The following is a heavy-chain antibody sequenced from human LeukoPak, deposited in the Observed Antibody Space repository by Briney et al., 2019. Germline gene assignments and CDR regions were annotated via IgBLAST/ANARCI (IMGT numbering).Heavy chain of an antibody. CDR1: GFTFSSYG. CDR2: ISSSSSYI. J-gene: IGHJ4*02. D-gene: IGHD2-15*01. V-gene: IGHV3-21*01. Sequence: GGSLRLSCAASGFTFSSYGMHWVRQAPGKGLEWVSSISSSSSYIYYADSVKGRFTISRDNAKSSLYLQMNSLRAEDTAVYYCARDSVRNTVVAHIDYWGQGTLVTVSS. CDR3: ARDSVRNTVVAHIDY.